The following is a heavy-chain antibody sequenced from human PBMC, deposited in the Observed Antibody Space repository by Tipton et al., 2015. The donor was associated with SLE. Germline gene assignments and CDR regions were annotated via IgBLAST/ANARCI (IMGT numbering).Heavy chain of an antibody. CDR1: GDTFSDYA. Sequence: QSGAEVKKPGSSVKVSCKASGDTFSDYAFSWVRQAPGQGLEWMGGTVPTFATANYAQNFQGRITITTDESTSTVYMEMSSLRSDDTAVYYCAGRYCSDTTCSLDYWGQGTLVTVPS. CDR2: TVPTFATA. V-gene: IGHV1-69*05. D-gene: IGHD2-15*01. J-gene: IGHJ4*02. CDR3: AGRYCSDTTCSLDY.